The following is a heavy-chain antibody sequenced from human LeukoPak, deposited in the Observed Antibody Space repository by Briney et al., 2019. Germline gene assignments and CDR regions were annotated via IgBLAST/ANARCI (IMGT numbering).Heavy chain of an antibody. CDR3: ARGLSDSGPRVVPAAIRTYYFDY. J-gene: IGHJ4*02. D-gene: IGHD2-2*02. CDR2: INPSGGST. Sequence: ASVKVSCKASGYTFTGYYKHWVRQAPGQGLEWMGIINPSGGSTSYAQKFQGRVTMTRDTSTSTVYMELSSLRSEDTAVYYCARGLSDSGPRVVPAAIRTYYFDYWGQGTLVTVSS. CDR1: GYTFTGYY. V-gene: IGHV1-46*01.